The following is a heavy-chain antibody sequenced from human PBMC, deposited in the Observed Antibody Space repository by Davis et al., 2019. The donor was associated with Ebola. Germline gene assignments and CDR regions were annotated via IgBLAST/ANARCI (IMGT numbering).Heavy chain of an antibody. J-gene: IGHJ4*02. CDR2: ISHDGGMT. V-gene: IGHV3-30*04. CDR3: AADLGFFDY. Sequence: PGGSLRLSCAVSAFTFSAYSIHWVRQAPGKSLELVAIISHDGGMTHYADSVKGRFTVSRDNSKNTLYLQMSSLRAEDTAIYHCAADLGFFDYWGQGTLVIVSS. CDR1: AFTFSAYS.